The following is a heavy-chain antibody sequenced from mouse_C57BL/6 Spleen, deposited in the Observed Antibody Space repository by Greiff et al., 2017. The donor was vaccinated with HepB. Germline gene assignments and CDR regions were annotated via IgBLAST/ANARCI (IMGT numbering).Heavy chain of an antibody. Sequence: VQRVESGPELVKPGASVKISCKASGYAFSSSWMNWVKQRPGKGLEWIGRIYPGDGDTNYNGKFKGKATLTADKSSSTAYMQLSSLTSEDSAVYFCARRNKPYAMDYWGQGTSVTVSS. CDR2: IYPGDGDT. CDR1: GYAFSSSW. CDR3: ARRNKPYAMDY. J-gene: IGHJ4*01. V-gene: IGHV1-82*01.